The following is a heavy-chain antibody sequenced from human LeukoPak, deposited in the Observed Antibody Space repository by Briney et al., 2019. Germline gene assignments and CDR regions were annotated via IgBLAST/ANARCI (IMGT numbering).Heavy chain of an antibody. J-gene: IGHJ4*02. Sequence: GGSLRLSCAASGFTFSHYYMSWIRQPPGNGQESGSYISSSCSTIYYADSVNGRFTISSDNAKNSLYLQMNSLRGEETGVYYCARDRVVIPGDYFDYWGQGTLVTVSS. CDR2: ISSSCSTI. V-gene: IGHV3-11*01. D-gene: IGHD3-22*01. CDR3: ARDRVVIPGDYFDY. CDR1: GFTFSHYY.